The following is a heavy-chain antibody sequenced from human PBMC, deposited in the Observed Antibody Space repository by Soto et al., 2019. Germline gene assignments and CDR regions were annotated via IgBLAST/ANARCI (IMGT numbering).Heavy chain of an antibody. CDR1: GFSLSTSGVG. J-gene: IGHJ5*02. V-gene: IGHV2-5*01. CDR2: IYWNDDK. Sequence: SGPTLVNPTQTLTLTCTFSGFSLSTSGVGVGWIRQPPGKALEGLALIYWNDDKRYSPSLKSRLTITKDTSKNQVVLTMTSMDPMDTATYYCAHAPSRECSSTTCLTWFAPWGQGTLVTVSS. CDR3: AHAPSRECSSTTCLTWFAP. D-gene: IGHD2-2*01.